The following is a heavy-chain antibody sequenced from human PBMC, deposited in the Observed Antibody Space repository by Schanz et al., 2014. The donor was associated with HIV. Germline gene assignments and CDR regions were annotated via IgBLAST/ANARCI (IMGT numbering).Heavy chain of an antibody. CDR2: IWFDGRNK. CDR1: GFTFSSYG. D-gene: IGHD3-22*01. J-gene: IGHJ6*02. CDR3: AKDRNHYDSRYRGKGNYYYYYGMDV. Sequence: QVQLVESGGGVVQPGRSLRLSCAASGFTFSSYGMHWVRQAPGKGLEWVAVIWFDGRNKYYGDSVKGRFTISRDNSKNTLYLQMKSLRPEDTAVYYCAKDRNHYDSRYRGKGNYYYYYGMDVWGQGTTVTVSS. V-gene: IGHV3-33*06.